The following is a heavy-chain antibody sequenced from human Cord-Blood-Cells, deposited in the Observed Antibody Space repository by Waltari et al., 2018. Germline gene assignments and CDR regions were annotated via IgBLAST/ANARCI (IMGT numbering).Heavy chain of an antibody. CDR2: INQSGST. CDR1: GGSFSGSY. CDR3: ARGDGIAARWDY. J-gene: IGHJ4*02. V-gene: IGHV4-34*01. Sequence: QLPLPQWGSGLLKPSETLSLPCPVDGGSFSGSYWGRNRQPPGKGLVWIGEINQSGSTNYNPSLKSRVTISVDTSKNQFSLKLSSVTAADTAVYYCARGDGIAARWDYWGQGTLVTVSS. D-gene: IGHD6-6*01.